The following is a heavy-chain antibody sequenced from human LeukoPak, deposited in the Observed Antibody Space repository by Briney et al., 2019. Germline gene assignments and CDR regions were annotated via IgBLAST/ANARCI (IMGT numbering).Heavy chain of an antibody. Sequence: GGSLRLSCAASGFTFSSYAMSWVRQAPGKGLEWVSAISGSGGSTYYADSVKGRFTISRDNSKNTLYLQMNSLRAEDTAVYYCAKDGMSGCSGGSRYIIPFDYWGQGTLVTVSS. CDR1: GFTFSSYA. D-gene: IGHD2-15*01. CDR3: AKDGMSGCSGGSRYIIPFDY. V-gene: IGHV3-23*01. CDR2: ISGSGGST. J-gene: IGHJ4*02.